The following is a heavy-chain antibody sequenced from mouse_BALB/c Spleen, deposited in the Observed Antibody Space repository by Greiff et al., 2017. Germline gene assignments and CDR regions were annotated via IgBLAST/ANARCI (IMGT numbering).Heavy chain of an antibody. CDR1: GDSITSGY. CDR2: ISYSGST. J-gene: IGHJ4*01. Sequence: VQLQQSGPSLVKPSPTLSLSCSVTGDSITSGYWNWIRKFPGYKLEYMGYISYSGSTYYNPSLISRISTTRDTSKNPYYLQLNSVTTEDTSTYCWARNDYYAMDYWGQGTSVTVSS. V-gene: IGHV3-8*02. CDR3: ARNDYYAMDY.